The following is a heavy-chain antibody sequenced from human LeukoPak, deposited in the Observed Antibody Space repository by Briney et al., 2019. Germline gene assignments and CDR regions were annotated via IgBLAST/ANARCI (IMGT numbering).Heavy chain of an antibody. J-gene: IGHJ6*03. Sequence: GGSLRLSCAASGFTFSSYAMSWVRQAPGKGLEWVSAISGGGGSTYYADSVKGRFTISRDNSKNTLYLQMNSLRAEDTAVYYCAKGASITMIVVVIYMDVWGKGTTVTVSS. CDR3: AKGASITMIVVVIYMDV. V-gene: IGHV3-23*01. CDR1: GFTFSSYA. D-gene: IGHD3-22*01. CDR2: ISGGGGST.